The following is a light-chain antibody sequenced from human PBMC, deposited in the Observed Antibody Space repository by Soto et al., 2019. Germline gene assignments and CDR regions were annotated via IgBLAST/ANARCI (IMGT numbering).Light chain of an antibody. Sequence: EIQMTQSPSSLSASVGDRVTITCRASQSISIYLNWYQLKPGKAPNLLMYGASYLKSGVPTRFSGSGSGTDFTLTISSLHPEDFAIYYCQQTYTTTEITFCQGTRLEIK. V-gene: IGKV1-39*01. CDR2: GAS. J-gene: IGKJ5*01. CDR3: QQTYTTTEIT. CDR1: QSISIY.